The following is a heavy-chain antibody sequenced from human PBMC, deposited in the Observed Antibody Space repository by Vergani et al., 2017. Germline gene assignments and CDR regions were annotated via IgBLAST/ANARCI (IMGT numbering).Heavy chain of an antibody. CDR3: ARVGSGYDHDAFDI. J-gene: IGHJ3*02. V-gene: IGHV4-59*10. Sequence: QVQLQQWGAGLLKPSETLSLTCAVYGGSISSYYWSWIRQPAGKGLEWIGRIYTSGSTNYNPSLKSRVTMSVDTSKNQFSLKLSSVTAADTAVYYCARVGSGYDHDAFDIWGQGTMVTVSS. CDR1: GGSISSYY. CDR2: IYTSGST. D-gene: IGHD5-12*01.